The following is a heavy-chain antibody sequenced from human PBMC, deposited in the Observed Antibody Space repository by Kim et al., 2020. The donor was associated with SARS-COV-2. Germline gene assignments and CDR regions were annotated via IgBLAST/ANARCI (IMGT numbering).Heavy chain of an antibody. D-gene: IGHD1-26*01. CDR3: ATLGGTGEGGGVY. Sequence: DSVTGRFTNSRDNAKNTVFLQMNSLRAEDTAVYFCATLGGTGEGGGVYWGQGALVTVSS. V-gene: IGHV3-74*01. J-gene: IGHJ4*02.